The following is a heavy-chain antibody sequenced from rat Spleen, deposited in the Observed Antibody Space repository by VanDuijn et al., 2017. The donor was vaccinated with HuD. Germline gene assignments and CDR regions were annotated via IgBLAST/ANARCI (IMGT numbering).Heavy chain of an antibody. J-gene: IGHJ3*01. D-gene: IGHD5-1*01. CDR3: ARWDH. CDR1: GFSLTNYD. CDR2: MWGDGST. V-gene: IGHV2-1*01. Sequence: QVQLKESGPGLVQPSQTLSLTCTVSGFSLTNYDVHWVRQPPGKGLEWMGVMWGDGSTAYNSALKSRLSISRDTSKRQVFLKMNSLQTEDTAMYFCARWDHWGQGTLVTVSS.